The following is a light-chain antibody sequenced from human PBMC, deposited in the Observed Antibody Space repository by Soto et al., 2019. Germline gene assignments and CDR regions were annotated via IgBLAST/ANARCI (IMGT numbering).Light chain of an antibody. CDR3: QSYANNSDYV. V-gene: IGLV1-40*01. J-gene: IGLJ1*01. CDR2: SDN. Sequence: QSVLTQPPSVSGAPGQRVTISCTGSSSNIGAGYVVHWHQQLPGAAPKLLIFSDNNRPSGVPDRFSGSKSGTSASLAITGLRADDEAGYYCQSYANNSDYVFGTGTKVTV. CDR1: SSNIGAGYV.